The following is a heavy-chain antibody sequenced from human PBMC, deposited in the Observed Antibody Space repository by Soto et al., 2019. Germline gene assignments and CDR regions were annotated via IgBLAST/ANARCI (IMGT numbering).Heavy chain of an antibody. CDR1: GFTFRSYA. Sequence: GGSLRLSCAASGFTFRSYAISWVRQAPGKGLEWVSAISGSGGSTYYADSVKGRFTISRDNSKNTLYLQMNSLRAEDTAVYYCAKEGGSMVRGVIIRRGYYYYGMDVWGQGTTVTVSS. CDR3: AKEGGSMVRGVIIRRGYYYYGMDV. J-gene: IGHJ6*02. D-gene: IGHD3-10*01. CDR2: ISGSGGST. V-gene: IGHV3-23*01.